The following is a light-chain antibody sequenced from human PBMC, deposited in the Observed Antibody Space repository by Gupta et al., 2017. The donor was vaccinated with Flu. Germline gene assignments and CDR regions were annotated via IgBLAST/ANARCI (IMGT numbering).Light chain of an antibody. CDR2: EVS. CDR3: SSYTSSSSYV. Sequence: QSALTQPASASWPPGQSITISCTGTSSDVGGYNYVSWYQQHPGKAPKLMIYEVSNRPSGVSNRFSGSKSGNTASLTISGLQAEDEADYYCSSYTSSSSYVFGTGTKVTVL. V-gene: IGLV2-14*01. CDR1: SSDVGGYNY. J-gene: IGLJ1*01.